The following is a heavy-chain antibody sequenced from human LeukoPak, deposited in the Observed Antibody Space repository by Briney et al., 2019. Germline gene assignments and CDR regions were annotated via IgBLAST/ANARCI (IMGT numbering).Heavy chain of an antibody. D-gene: IGHD3-9*01. Sequence: SETLSLTCAVSGGSISGGGYSWSWIRQPPGKGLEWIGYIYHSGSTYYNPSLKSRVTISVDRSKNQFSLKLSSVTAADTAVYYCARGGDILTERAFDIWGQGTMVTVSS. V-gene: IGHV4-30-2*01. CDR1: GGSISGGGYS. CDR3: ARGGDILTERAFDI. J-gene: IGHJ3*02. CDR2: IYHSGST.